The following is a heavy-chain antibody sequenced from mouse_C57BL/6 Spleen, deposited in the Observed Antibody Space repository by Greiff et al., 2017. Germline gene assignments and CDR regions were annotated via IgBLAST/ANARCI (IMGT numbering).Heavy chain of an antibody. D-gene: IGHD1-1*01. CDR2: IDPSDSYT. CDR1: GYTFTSYW. V-gene: IGHV1-69*01. Sequence: QVQLQQPGAELVMPGASVKLSCKASGYTFTSYWMHWVKPRPGQGLEWIGEIDPSDSYTNYNQKFKGKSTLTVDKSSSTAYMQLSSLASEDAAVYYCARPFDGSSSAWFAYWGQGTLVTVSA. J-gene: IGHJ3*01. CDR3: ARPFDGSSSAWFAY.